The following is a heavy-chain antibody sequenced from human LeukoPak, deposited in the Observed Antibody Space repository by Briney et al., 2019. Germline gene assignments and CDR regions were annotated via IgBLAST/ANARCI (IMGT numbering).Heavy chain of an antibody. CDR1: GFTFSSYS. V-gene: IGHV3-48*02. CDR3: ARGWLRWRVPDWFDP. CDR2: ISCSSSTI. Sequence: GGSLRLSCAASGFTFSSYSMNWVRQAPGKGLEWVSYISCSSSTIYYADSVKGRFTISRDNAKNSLYLQMNSLRDEDTAVYYCARGWLRWRVPDWFDPWGQGTLVTVSS. J-gene: IGHJ5*02. D-gene: IGHD5-12*01.